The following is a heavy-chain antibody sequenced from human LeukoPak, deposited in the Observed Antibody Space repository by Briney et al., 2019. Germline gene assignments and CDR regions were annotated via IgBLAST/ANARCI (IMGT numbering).Heavy chain of an antibody. Sequence: ASVKVSCKASGFTFTSSAMQWVRQARGQRLEWMGWVVVGSGNTNYAQKFQERVTITRDMSTSTAYMELSSLRSEDTAVYYCAAAAAYVWGSYRFDYWGQGTLVTVSS. CDR1: GFTFTSSA. J-gene: IGHJ4*02. CDR3: AAAAAYVWGSYRFDY. V-gene: IGHV1-58*02. D-gene: IGHD3-16*02. CDR2: VVVGSGNT.